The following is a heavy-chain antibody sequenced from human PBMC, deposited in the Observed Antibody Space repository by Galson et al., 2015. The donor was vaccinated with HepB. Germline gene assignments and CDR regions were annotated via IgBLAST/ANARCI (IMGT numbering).Heavy chain of an antibody. CDR1: GFRFSSSG. Sequence: SLRLSCAASGFRFSSSGMHWVRQAPGKGLEWVSLIFCDGSNKNYADSVKGRFTVSRDNSKNTVYLQMNSLRADDTAVYYCARDWRNWSFDYWGQGALVTVSS. J-gene: IGHJ4*02. D-gene: IGHD1-1*01. CDR2: IFCDGSNK. CDR3: ARDWRNWSFDY. V-gene: IGHV3-33*01.